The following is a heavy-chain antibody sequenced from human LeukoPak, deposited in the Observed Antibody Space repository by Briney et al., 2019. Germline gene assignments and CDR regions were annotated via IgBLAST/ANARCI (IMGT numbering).Heavy chain of an antibody. CDR1: GFTFSSYG. V-gene: IGHV3-30*18. D-gene: IGHD6-13*01. Sequence: GGSLRLSCAASGFTFSSYGMHWVRQAPGKGLEWVAVISYDGSNKYYADSVKGRFTISRDNSKNTLYLQMNSLRAEDTAVYYCAKGAVSSWYGSIFDYWGQGTLVTVSS. CDR3: AKGAVSSWYGSIFDY. CDR2: ISYDGSNK. J-gene: IGHJ4*02.